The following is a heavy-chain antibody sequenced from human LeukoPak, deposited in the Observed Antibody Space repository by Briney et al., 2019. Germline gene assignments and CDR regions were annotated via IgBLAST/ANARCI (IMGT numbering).Heavy chain of an antibody. CDR2: IYYSGST. CDR3: ARQGIRTGYYYDSSGYYYPFDH. Sequence: SETLSLTCTVSGGSISSSSYYWGWIRQPPGKGLEWIGSIYYSGSTYYNPSLKSRVTISVDTSKNQFSLKLSSVTAADTAVYYCARQGIRTGYYYDSSGYYYPFDHWGQGTLVTVSS. CDR1: GGSISSSSYY. J-gene: IGHJ4*02. V-gene: IGHV4-39*01. D-gene: IGHD3-22*01.